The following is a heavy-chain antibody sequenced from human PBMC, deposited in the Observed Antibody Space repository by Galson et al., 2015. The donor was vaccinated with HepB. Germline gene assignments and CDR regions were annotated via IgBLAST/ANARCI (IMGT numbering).Heavy chain of an antibody. CDR3: AKGRYCSSTTCYFVTGLKFDY. CDR1: GFTFSSYG. J-gene: IGHJ4*02. V-gene: IGHV3-30*18. CDR2: ISFDGSNK. Sequence: SLRLSCAASGFTFSSYGMHWVRQAPGKGLEWVAVISFDGSNKYYADSVKGRFTISRDNSKNTLYLQMNSLRAEDTAVYYCAKGRYCSSTTCYFVTGLKFDYWGQGTLVTVSS. D-gene: IGHD2-2*01.